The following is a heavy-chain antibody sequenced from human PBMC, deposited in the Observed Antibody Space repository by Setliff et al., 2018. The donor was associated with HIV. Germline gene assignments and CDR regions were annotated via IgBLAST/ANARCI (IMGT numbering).Heavy chain of an antibody. J-gene: IGHJ4*02. CDR3: ARRTATALSPFDY. CDR2: IIPILGIA. D-gene: IGHD2-21*02. CDR1: GGTFSSYG. Sequence: SVKVSCKASGGTFSSYGITWVRQAPGQGLEWMGGIIPILGIASYSQKFQGRVTITRDTSASTAYIELSSLRSEDTAVYYCARRTATALSPFDYWGQGTLVTV. V-gene: IGHV1-69*10.